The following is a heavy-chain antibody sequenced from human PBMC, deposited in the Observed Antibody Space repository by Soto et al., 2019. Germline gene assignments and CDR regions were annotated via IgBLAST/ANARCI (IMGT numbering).Heavy chain of an antibody. CDR1: GYTFTNFD. Sequence: QVQLVQSGAEVKKPGASVKVSCKASGYTFTNFDINWVRQAPGQGLEWMGWTNPKRGDAGYAQKFQGRVTMTRDTSKSIAHMEVSSLSADDAAMYYCARINSDRVRTSCHGDYWGQGTLVTVSS. D-gene: IGHD2-2*01. J-gene: IGHJ4*02. CDR2: TNPKRGDA. V-gene: IGHV1-8*01. CDR3: ARINSDRVRTSCHGDY.